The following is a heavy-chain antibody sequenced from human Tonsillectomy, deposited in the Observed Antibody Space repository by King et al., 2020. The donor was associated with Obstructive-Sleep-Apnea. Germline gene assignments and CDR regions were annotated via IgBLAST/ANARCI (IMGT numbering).Heavy chain of an antibody. CDR3: ARDLEFYGSWTYSGKFGMDV. V-gene: IGHV3-30*04. Sequence: VQLVESGGGVVQPGRSLRLSCAASAFTFSRYAMNWVRQAPGKGLEWVAVISYDGSNKYYVESVKGRFTISRDNSKNTMFLQMNSLRAEDTAVYYCARDLEFYGSWTYSGKFGMDVWGQGTTVTVSS. J-gene: IGHJ6*02. CDR2: ISYDGSNK. D-gene: IGHD3-10*01. CDR1: AFTFSRYA.